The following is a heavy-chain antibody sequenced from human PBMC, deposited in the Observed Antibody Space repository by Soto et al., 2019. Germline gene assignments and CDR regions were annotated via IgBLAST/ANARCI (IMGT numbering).Heavy chain of an antibody. CDR2: IGRRIDV. D-gene: IGHD6-25*01. Sequence: PRGSLTLSCESSGFRLSTYSMHGVRQAPRKGREWGSSIGRRIDVYYADSVKGRVTISRENAKNSVSLQMNSLRCEETAVYYCGRAESGCPRDYGLDLWGQGTSVTVSS. J-gene: IGHJ6*02. CDR1: GFRLSTYS. V-gene: IGHV3-21*01. CDR3: GRAESGCPRDYGLDL.